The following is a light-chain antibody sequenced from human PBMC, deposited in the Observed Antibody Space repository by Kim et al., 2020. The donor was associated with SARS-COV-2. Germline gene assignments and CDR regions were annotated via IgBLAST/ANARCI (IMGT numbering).Light chain of an antibody. J-gene: IGKJ4*01. Sequence: VSPGERATLACRASQSVSSNLAWYQQKPGQAPRVLIYGASTRATGIPARFSGSGSGTEFTLTISSLQSEDFAVYYCQQYNKWPLTFGGGTKVDIK. V-gene: IGKV3-15*01. CDR3: QQYNKWPLT. CDR2: GAS. CDR1: QSVSSN.